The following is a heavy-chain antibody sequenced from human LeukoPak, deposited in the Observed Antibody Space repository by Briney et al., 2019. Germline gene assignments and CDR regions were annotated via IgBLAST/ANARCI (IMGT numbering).Heavy chain of an antibody. CDR1: GGSFSGYY. V-gene: IGHV4-34*01. CDR2: INHSGST. D-gene: IGHD3-3*01. CDR3: ARGYFGVVIRRYYGMDV. Sequence: PSETLSLTCAVYGGSFSGYYWSWIRQPPGKGLEWIGEINHSGSTNYNPSLKSRVTISVDTSKNQFSLKLSSVTAADTAVYYCARGYFGVVIRRYYGMDVWGQGTTVTVSS. J-gene: IGHJ6*02.